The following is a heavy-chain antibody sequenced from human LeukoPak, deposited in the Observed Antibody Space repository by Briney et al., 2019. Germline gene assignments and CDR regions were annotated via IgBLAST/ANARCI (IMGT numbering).Heavy chain of an antibody. CDR2: IKEDGSEK. CDR1: GFTFSSYW. D-gene: IGHD1-26*01. Sequence: GGPLRLSCAASGFTFSSYWMSWVRQAPGKGREWVANIKEDGSEKYYVDSVKGRFTISRDNAKNSLYLQMNSLRAEDTAVHYCATSPRAGYTGSYVDCWGQGTLVTVSS. V-gene: IGHV3-7*01. J-gene: IGHJ4*02. CDR3: ATSPRAGYTGSYVDC.